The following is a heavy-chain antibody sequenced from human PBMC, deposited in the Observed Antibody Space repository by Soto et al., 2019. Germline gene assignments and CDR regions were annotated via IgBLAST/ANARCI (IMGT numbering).Heavy chain of an antibody. CDR1: AFTFTSYA. CDR2: ISGSGGGT. D-gene: IGHD3-3*01. CDR3: AKHDFWTLYNTGLDS. V-gene: IGHV3-23*01. Sequence: GGSLTLSRSPSAFTFTSYAMGCVRQAPRKGLEWVSGISGSGGGTKSADYVKGRFAISRDNCKNMLYLQMNSLRAEDTAVYYCAKHDFWTLYNTGLDSWGQGTLVTVSS. J-gene: IGHJ4*02.